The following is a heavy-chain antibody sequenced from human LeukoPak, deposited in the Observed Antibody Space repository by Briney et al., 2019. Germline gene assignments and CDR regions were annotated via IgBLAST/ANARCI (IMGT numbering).Heavy chain of an antibody. CDR1: GGSFSGYY. CDR3: AGKRQQLVLNWFDP. D-gene: IGHD6-13*01. V-gene: IGHV4-34*01. CDR2: INHSGST. Sequence: SETLSLTCAVYGGSFSGYYWSWIRQPPGKGLEWIGEINHSGSTNYNPSLKSQVTISVDTSKNQFSLKLSSVTAADTAVYYCAGKRQQLVLNWFDPWGQGTLVTVSS. J-gene: IGHJ5*02.